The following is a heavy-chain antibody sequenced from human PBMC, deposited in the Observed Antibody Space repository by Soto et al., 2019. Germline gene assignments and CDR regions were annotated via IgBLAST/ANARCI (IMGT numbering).Heavy chain of an antibody. CDR2: IWYDGSNK. CDR3: ARHGLMHTITGSYYFDY. J-gene: IGHJ4*02. Sequence: GGSLRLSCAASGFAFSSYGMHWVRQAPGKGLEWVAVIWYDGSNKYYADSVKGRFTISRDNSKNTLYLQVNSLRAEDTAVYYCARHGLMHTITGSYYFDYWGPGNLVTVSP. V-gene: IGHV3-33*01. D-gene: IGHD5-12*01. CDR1: GFAFSSYG.